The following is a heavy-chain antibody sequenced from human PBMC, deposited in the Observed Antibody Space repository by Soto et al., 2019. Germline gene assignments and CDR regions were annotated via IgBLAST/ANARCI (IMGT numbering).Heavy chain of an antibody. Sequence: GGSLRLSCAASGFTFSSYGMHWVRQAPGKGLEWVAVIWYDGSNKYYADSVKGRFTISRDNSKNTLYLQMNSLRAEDTAVYYCAREMGVFPLLREPAGPFDYWGQGTLDTVSS. V-gene: IGHV3-33*01. J-gene: IGHJ4*02. CDR2: IWYDGSNK. CDR1: GFTFSSYG. CDR3: AREMGVFPLLREPAGPFDY. D-gene: IGHD2-2*01.